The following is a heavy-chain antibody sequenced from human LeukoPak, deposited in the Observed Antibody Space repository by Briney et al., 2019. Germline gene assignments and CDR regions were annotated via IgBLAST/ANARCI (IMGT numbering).Heavy chain of an antibody. J-gene: IGHJ2*01. V-gene: IGHV4-59*12. CDR3: ARVSSSWYQDWYFDL. Sequence: PSETLSLTCTVSGESISGFYWTWIRQPPGKGLEWIGYIYYSGSTNYNPSLKSRVTISVDTSKNQFSLKLSSVTAADTAVYYCARVSSSWYQDWYFDLWGRGTLVTVSS. CDR2: IYYSGST. D-gene: IGHD6-13*01. CDR1: GESISGFY.